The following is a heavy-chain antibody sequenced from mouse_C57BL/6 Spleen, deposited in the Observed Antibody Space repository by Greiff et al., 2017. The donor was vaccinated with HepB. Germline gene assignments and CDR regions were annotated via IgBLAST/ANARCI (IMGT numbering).Heavy chain of an antibody. CDR2: ISYDGSN. D-gene: IGHD2-1*01. Sequence: DVKLQESGPGLVKPSQSLSLTCSVTGYSITSGYYWNWIRQFPGNKLEWMGYISYDGSNNYNPSLKNRISITRDTSKNQFFLKLNSVTTEDTATYYCARDQRGKFDYWGQGTTLTVSS. V-gene: IGHV3-6*01. CDR3: ARDQRGKFDY. J-gene: IGHJ2*01. CDR1: GYSITSGYY.